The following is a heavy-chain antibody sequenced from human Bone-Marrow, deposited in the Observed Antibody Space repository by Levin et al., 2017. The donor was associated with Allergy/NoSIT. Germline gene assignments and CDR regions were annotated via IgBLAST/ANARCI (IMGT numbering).Heavy chain of an antibody. CDR2: TRNKANSYTT. CDR1: GFTFSDHY. D-gene: IGHD3-3*01. V-gene: IGHV3-72*01. J-gene: IGHJ6*02. Sequence: GESLKISCAASGFTFSDHYMDWVRQAPGKGLEWVGRTRNKANSYTTEYAASVKGRFTISRDDSKNSLYLQMNSLKTEDKAVYYCARGTHYDFWSGRYYYYGMDVWGQGTTVTVSS. CDR3: ARGTHYDFWSGRYYYYGMDV.